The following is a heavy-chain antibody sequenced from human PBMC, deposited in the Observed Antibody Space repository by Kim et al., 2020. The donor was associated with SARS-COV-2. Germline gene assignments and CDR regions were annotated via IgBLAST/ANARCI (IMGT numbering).Heavy chain of an antibody. CDR2: ST. CDR3: ARTIRGTIDY. J-gene: IGHJ4*02. Sequence: STYYNPSLKSRVTISVDTSKNQFSLKLSSVTAADTAVYYCARTIRGTIDYWGQGTLVTVSS. D-gene: IGHD3-10*01. V-gene: IGHV4-31*02.